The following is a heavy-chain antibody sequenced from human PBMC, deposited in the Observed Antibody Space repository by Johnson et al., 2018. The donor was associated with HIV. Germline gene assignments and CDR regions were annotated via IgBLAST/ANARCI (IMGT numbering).Heavy chain of an antibody. Sequence: QVQLVESGGGLVQPGGSLRLSCSASGFTFSDYYMSWIRQAPGKGLEWVSYISSSGSTIYYADSVKGRFTISRDHAKNSLYLQMNSLRAEDTAVYYCAKSTQASIFRESGPYGAFDIWGQGTMVTVSS. CDR1: GFTFSDYY. D-gene: IGHD3-3*02. V-gene: IGHV3-11*04. CDR3: AKSTQASIFRESGPYGAFDI. J-gene: IGHJ3*02. CDR2: ISSSGSTI.